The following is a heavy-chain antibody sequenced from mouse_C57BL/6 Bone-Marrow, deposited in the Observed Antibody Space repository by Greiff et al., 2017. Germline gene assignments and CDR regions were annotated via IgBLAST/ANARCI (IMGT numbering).Heavy chain of an antibody. D-gene: IGHD1-1*01. CDR1: GFNIKDDY. CDR2: IDPENGDT. J-gene: IGHJ1*03. CDR3: TTGVATSHRYFDG. V-gene: IGHV14-4*01. Sequence: VQLQQSGAELVRPGASVKLSCTASGFNIKDDYMHWVKQRPEQGLEWIGWIDPENGDTEYASKFQGKATITADTSSNTAYLQLSSLTSEDTAVYYRTTGVATSHRYFDGWGTGNTVTVSS.